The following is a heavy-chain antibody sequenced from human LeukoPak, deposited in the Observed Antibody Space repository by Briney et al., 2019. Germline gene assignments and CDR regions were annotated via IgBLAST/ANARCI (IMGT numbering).Heavy chain of an antibody. J-gene: IGHJ4*02. CDR3: AKSHTTYFDWFNY. V-gene: IGHV3-23*01. Sequence: ETLSLTCAVSGGSISSGGYYWSWVRQAPGKGLEWVSAISGSGGSTYYADSVKGRFTISRDNSKNTLYLQMNSLRAEDTAVYYCAKSHTTYFDWFNYWGQGTLVTVSS. CDR2: ISGSGGST. CDR1: GGSISSGGYY. D-gene: IGHD3-9*01.